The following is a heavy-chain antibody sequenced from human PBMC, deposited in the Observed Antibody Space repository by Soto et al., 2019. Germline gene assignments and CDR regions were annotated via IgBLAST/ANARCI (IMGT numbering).Heavy chain of an antibody. CDR2: ISYDGSNK. Sequence: QVQLVESGGSVVQPGRSLRLSCAASGFTFSSYGMHWVRQAPGKGLEWVAVISYDGSNKYYADSVKGRFTISRDNSKNTLYLQMNSLRAEDTAVYYCAKVPLRFLEWLLPVDWGQGTLVTVSS. CDR3: AKVPLRFLEWLLPVD. CDR1: GFTFSSYG. V-gene: IGHV3-30*18. D-gene: IGHD3-3*01. J-gene: IGHJ4*02.